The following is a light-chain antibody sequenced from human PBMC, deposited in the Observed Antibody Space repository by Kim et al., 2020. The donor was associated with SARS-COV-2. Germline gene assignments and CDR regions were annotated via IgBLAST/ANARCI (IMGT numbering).Light chain of an antibody. CDR3: QQRSNWIT. V-gene: IGKV3-11*01. J-gene: IGKJ5*01. CDR2: DAS. Sequence: SCSPGERATLSCRASQSVSSYLAWYQQKPGQAPRLLIYDASNRATGIPARFSGSGSGTDFTLTISSLEPEDFAVYYCQQRSNWITFGQGTRLEIK. CDR1: QSVSSY.